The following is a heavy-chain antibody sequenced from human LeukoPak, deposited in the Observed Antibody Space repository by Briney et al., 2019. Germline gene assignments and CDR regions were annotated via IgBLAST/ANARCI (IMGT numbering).Heavy chain of an antibody. CDR2: IYYSGST. V-gene: IGHV4-31*03. CDR1: GGSISSGGYY. J-gene: IGHJ5*02. Sequence: SETLSLTCTVSGGSISSGGYYWSWNRQHPGKGLEWIGYIYYSGSTYYNPSLKSRVTISVDTSKNQFSLKLSSVTAADTAVYYCARDQTHSSSWYDRGSGGWFDPWGQGTLVTVSS. CDR3: ARDQTHSSSWYDRGSGGWFDP. D-gene: IGHD6-13*01.